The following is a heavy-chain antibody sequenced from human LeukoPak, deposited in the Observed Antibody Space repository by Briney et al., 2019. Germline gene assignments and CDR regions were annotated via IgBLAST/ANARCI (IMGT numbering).Heavy chain of an antibody. D-gene: IGHD3-10*01. CDR3: ARDLRPQRIGESYYYGMDV. J-gene: IGHJ6*02. V-gene: IGHV1-69*04. CDR2: IIPILGIA. Sequence: GASVKVSCKASGGTFSSYAISWVRQAPGQGLEWMGRIIPILGIANYAQKFQGRVTITADKSTSTAYMELSSLRSEDTAVYYCARDLRPQRIGESYYYGMDVWGQGTTVTVSS. CDR1: GGTFSSYA.